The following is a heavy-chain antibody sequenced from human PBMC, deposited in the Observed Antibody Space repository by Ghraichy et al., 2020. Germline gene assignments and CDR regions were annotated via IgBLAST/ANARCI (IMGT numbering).Heavy chain of an antibody. D-gene: IGHD2-15*01. CDR3: ARRDCSRSSCYSGHYYYGMDV. V-gene: IGHV4-4*09. CDR2: IYSSGIT. Sequence: SETLSLTCTVSGGSINDYYWNWIRQPPGKGLEWIGYIYSSGITNYNPSLKSRVAISLDTSKNQFSLKLSSVTAADTAVYYCARRDCSRSSCYSGHYYYGMDVWGQGTTVTVSS. J-gene: IGHJ6*02. CDR1: GGSINDYY.